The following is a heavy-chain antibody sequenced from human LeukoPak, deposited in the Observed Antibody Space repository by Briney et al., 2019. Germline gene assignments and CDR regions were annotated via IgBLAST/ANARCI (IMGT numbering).Heavy chain of an antibody. Sequence: LGGSLRLSCAASGFTFTNAWMTWVRQVPGKGLEWVGRVRSKTDGGTTDYAAPVKGRFTISRDDSKNTLYLQMNSLKIEDTAIYYCTTAPYYYDSSGSNYWGQGTLVTVSS. J-gene: IGHJ4*02. V-gene: IGHV3-15*01. D-gene: IGHD3-22*01. CDR3: TTAPYYYDSSGSNY. CDR1: GFTFTNAW. CDR2: VRSKTDGGTT.